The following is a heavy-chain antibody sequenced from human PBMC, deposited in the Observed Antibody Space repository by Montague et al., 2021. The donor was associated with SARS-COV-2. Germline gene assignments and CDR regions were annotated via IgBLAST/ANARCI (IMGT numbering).Heavy chain of an antibody. CDR3: AREQGYCSSTSCYEDAFDI. Sequence: SVKVSCKASGGTFSSYAISWVRQAPGQGLEWMGGIIPIFGTANYXQKFQGRVTITADESTSTAYMELSSLRSEDTAVYYCAREQGYCSSTSCYEDAFDIWGQGTMVTVSS. V-gene: IGHV1-69*13. CDR1: GGTFSSYA. J-gene: IGHJ3*02. CDR2: IIPIFGTA. D-gene: IGHD2-2*01.